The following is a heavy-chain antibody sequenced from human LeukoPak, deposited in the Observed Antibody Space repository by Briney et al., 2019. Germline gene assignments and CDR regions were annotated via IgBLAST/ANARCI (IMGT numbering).Heavy chain of an antibody. J-gene: IGHJ4*02. Sequence: PGGSLRLSCAASQFTFSNYDMSWVRQAPGRGLEWVSVVNSGSSSTSYADSVKGRFTISRDNSENTVYLQMNSLRAEDTAVYYCAKRGGGRYFDYWGQGTLVTVSS. CDR2: VNSGSSST. CDR3: AKRGGGRYFDY. D-gene: IGHD2-15*01. V-gene: IGHV3-23*03. CDR1: QFTFSNYD.